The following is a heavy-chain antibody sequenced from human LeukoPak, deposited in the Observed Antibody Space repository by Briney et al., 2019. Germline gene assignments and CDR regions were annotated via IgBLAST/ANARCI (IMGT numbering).Heavy chain of an antibody. CDR1: GGSISSGDYY. D-gene: IGHD6-13*01. V-gene: IGHV4-30-4*08. CDR2: IYYSGST. CDR3: ARSIGEQQLVPFDY. Sequence: PSQTLSLTCTVSGGSISSGDYYWSWIRQPPGKGLEWIGYIYYSGSTYYNPSLKSRVTISVDTSKNQFSLKLSSVTAADTAVYYCARSIGEQQLVPFDYWGQGTLVTVSS. J-gene: IGHJ4*02.